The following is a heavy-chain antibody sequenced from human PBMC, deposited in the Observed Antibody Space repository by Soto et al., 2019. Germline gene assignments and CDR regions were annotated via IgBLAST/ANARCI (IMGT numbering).Heavy chain of an antibody. CDR1: GGSISSSNYY. D-gene: IGHD6-19*01. J-gene: IGHJ4*01. Sequence: SETLSLTCNVSGGSISSSNYYWGWIRQPPGKGLEWIANIHYSGTTYYNPSLKSRVTISVDTSKNQFSLNLSSVTAADTALYYCARLSVAGTADYWGHGTLVTVSS. CDR3: ARLSVAGTADY. V-gene: IGHV4-39*01. CDR2: IHYSGTT.